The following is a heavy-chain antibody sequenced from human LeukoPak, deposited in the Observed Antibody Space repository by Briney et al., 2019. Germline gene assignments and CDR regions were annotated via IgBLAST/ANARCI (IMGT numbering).Heavy chain of an antibody. J-gene: IGHJ4*02. D-gene: IGHD6-13*01. Sequence: GGSLRLSCAASGFTFSSYGMSWVRQAPGKGLEWVSAISGSGGSTYYADSVKGRFTISRDNSKNTLYLQMNSLRAEDTAVYYCTKSQQLVRPFDYWGQGTLVTVSS. CDR1: GFTFSSYG. V-gene: IGHV3-23*01. CDR3: TKSQQLVRPFDY. CDR2: ISGSGGST.